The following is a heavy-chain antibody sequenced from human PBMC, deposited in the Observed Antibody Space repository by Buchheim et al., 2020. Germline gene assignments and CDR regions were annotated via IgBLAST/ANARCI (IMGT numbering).Heavy chain of an antibody. CDR1: GGSFSGYY. CDR3: ARRAAVAASIPW. J-gene: IGHJ4*02. V-gene: IGHV4-34*01. D-gene: IGHD6-19*01. Sequence: QVQLQQWGAGLLKPSETLSLTCAVYGGSFSGYYWSWIRQPPGKGLEWIGEINHSGSTNYNPSLKSRVTISVETYKNQFSLKLSSVTAADTAVYYCARRAAVAASIPWWGQGTL. CDR2: INHSGST.